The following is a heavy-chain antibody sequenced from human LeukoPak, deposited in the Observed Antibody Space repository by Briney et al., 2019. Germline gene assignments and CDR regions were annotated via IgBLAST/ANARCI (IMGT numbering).Heavy chain of an antibody. Sequence: SETLSLTCTVSGGSISSYYWSWIRQPPGKGLEWIGYIYYSGSTNYNPSLKSRVTISVDTSKNQFSLKLTSVTAADTAVYYCALGATTYLDYWGQGTLLTVSS. D-gene: IGHD1-26*01. CDR1: GGSISSYY. J-gene: IGHJ4*02. CDR2: IYYSGST. V-gene: IGHV4-59*12. CDR3: ALGATTYLDY.